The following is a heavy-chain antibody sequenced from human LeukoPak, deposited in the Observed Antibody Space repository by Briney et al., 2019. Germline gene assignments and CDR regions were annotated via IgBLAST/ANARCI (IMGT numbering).Heavy chain of an antibody. D-gene: IGHD3-16*01. CDR3: ARDGGYYFDY. CDR2: IGTAGDT. J-gene: IGHJ4*02. V-gene: IGHV3-13*01. CDR1: GFTFSSYD. Sequence: GGPLRLSCAASGFTFSSYDMHWVRHATGKGLEWVSAIGTAGDTYYPGSVKGRFTISRENAKNSLYLQMNSLRAEDTAVYYCARDGGYYFDYWGQGTLVTVSS.